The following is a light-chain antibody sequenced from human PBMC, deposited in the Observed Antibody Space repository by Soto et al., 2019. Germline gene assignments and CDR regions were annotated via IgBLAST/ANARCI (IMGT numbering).Light chain of an antibody. Sequence: DIQMTQSPSTLSASVGDRVTITCRASQSISSWLAWYQQKPWKAPKRLIYKASSLESGVPSRFSGSGSGTEFTLTISSLQPDDFAAYYCQQYKSYPWTFGQGTKVEIK. J-gene: IGKJ1*01. V-gene: IGKV1-5*03. CDR3: QQYKSYPWT. CDR1: QSISSW. CDR2: KAS.